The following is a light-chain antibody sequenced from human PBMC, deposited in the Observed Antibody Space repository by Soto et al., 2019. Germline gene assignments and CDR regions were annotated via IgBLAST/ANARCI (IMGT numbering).Light chain of an antibody. J-gene: IGLJ2*01. V-gene: IGLV3-21*04. Sequence: SYELTQPSSVSVAPGKTARISCGGNNIISKSVHWYQQKPGQAPVLVIYFDSDRPSGIPERFSGSNSGNTAALTISRVEAGDEADYYCQVWDSSSDHPVFGGGTKLTVL. CDR2: FDS. CDR3: QVWDSSSDHPV. CDR1: NIISKS.